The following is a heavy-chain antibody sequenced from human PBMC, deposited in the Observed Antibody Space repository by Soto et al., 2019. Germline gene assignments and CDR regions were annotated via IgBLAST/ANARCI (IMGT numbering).Heavy chain of an antibody. CDR1: GGSISSYY. CDR3: ARAPVSLNYGGNSYYFDY. V-gene: IGHV4-59*08. D-gene: IGHD4-17*01. CDR2: INYSGST. Sequence: PSETLSLTCTVSGGSISSYYWSWIRQPPGKGLEWIGDINYSGSTNYNPSLKSRVTIAVDTSKNQFSLKLSSVTAADTAVYYCARAPVSLNYGGNSYYFDYWGQGTLVTVSS. J-gene: IGHJ4*02.